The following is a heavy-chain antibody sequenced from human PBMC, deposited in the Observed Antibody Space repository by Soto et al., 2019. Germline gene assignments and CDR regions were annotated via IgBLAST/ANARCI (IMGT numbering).Heavy chain of an antibody. D-gene: IGHD3-10*01. V-gene: IGHV1-3*01. J-gene: IGHJ4*02. CDR2: INAGNGNT. CDR3: ARVVKGDLRGYDVPFIDY. CDR1: GYTFTSYA. Sequence: ASVKVSCKASGYTFTSYAMHWVRQAPGQRLEWMGWINAGNGNTKYSQKFQGRVTITRDTSASTAYMELSSLRSEDTAVYYCARVVKGDLRGYDVPFIDYWGQGTLVTVSS.